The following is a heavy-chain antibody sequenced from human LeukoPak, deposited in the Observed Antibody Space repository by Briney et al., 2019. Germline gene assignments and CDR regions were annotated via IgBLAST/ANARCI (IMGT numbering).Heavy chain of an antibody. Sequence: ASVKVSCKDSGYTFTNYYMNCVQQAPGKRLEWMGHIYPGDGETIYSANFKGRLTMTADTSIDTVHMELNTLRSEDTAVYYCVKAPGFADDWGQGSLVTVCS. J-gene: IGHJ4*02. CDR2: IYPGDGET. V-gene: IGHV1-69-2*01. CDR3: VKAPGFADD. CDR1: GYTFTNYY. D-gene: IGHD3-3*01.